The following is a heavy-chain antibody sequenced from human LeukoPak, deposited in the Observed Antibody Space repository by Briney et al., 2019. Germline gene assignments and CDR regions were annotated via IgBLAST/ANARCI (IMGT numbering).Heavy chain of an antibody. CDR1: GFTFTDYY. J-gene: IGHJ4*02. CDR2: MNANSGGT. D-gene: IGHD3-22*01. CDR3: ARVAPLSAMIVVVIDPWAIDY. Sequence: ASVKVSCKASGFTFTDYYMHWVRQAPGQGLEWMGWMNANSGGTNYAQKFQGRVTMTRDMSTSTVYMELSSLISEDTAVYYCARVAPLSAMIVVVIDPWAIDYWGQGTLVTVSS. V-gene: IGHV1-2*02.